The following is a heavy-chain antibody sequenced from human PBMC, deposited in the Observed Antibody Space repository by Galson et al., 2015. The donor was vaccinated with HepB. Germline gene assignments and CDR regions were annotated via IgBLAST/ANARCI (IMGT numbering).Heavy chain of an antibody. Sequence: SETLSLTCTVSGGSISSSSYYWGWIRQPPGKGLEWIGSIYYSGSTYYNPSLKSRVTISVDTSKNQFSLKLSSVTAADTAVYYCARRPFLGEPLYWYFDLWGRGTLVTVSS. CDR2: IYYSGST. J-gene: IGHJ2*01. CDR3: ARRPFLGEPLYWYFDL. V-gene: IGHV4-39*01. D-gene: IGHD2/OR15-2a*01. CDR1: GGSISSSSYY.